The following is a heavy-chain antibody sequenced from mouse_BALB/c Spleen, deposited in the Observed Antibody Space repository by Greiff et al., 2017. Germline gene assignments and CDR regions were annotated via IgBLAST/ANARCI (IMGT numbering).Heavy chain of an antibody. V-gene: IGHV5-17*02. D-gene: IGHD1-1*01. CDR2: ISSGSSTI. J-gene: IGHJ4*01. Sequence: EVQRVESGGGLVQPGGSRKLSCAASGFTFSSFGMHWVRQAPEKGLEWVAYISSGSSTIYYADTVKGRFTISRDNPKNTLFLQMTSLRSEDTAMYYCARSPLRFYAMDYWGQGTSVTVSS. CDR3: ARSPLRFYAMDY. CDR1: GFTFSSFG.